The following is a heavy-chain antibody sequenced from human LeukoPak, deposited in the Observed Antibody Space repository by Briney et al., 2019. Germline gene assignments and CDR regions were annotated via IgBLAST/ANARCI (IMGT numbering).Heavy chain of an antibody. D-gene: IGHD3-16*01. Sequence: SKTLSLTCSVSGGSLSSYSWSWIRQPPGKGLEWIGRIYASGATIYNPSLQSRISISVDTSNNHFSLHLTSVTAADTAVYYCARRMLEARQSSATNWFDTWGQGTLVTVSS. CDR1: GGSLSSYS. CDR3: ARRMLEARQSSATNWFDT. J-gene: IGHJ5*02. V-gene: IGHV4-4*07. CDR2: IYASGAT.